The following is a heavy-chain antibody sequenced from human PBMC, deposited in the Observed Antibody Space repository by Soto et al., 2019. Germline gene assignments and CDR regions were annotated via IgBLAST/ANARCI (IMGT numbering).Heavy chain of an antibody. CDR3: AKDLDIVVGPPWFGP. Sequence: GGSLRLSCAASGFTFSSYGMHWVRQAPGKGLEWVAVISYDGSNKYYADSVKGRFTISRDNSKNTLYLQMNSLRAEDTAVYYCAKDLDIVVGPPWFGPWGQGTLVTVSS. V-gene: IGHV3-30*18. CDR1: GFTFSSYG. J-gene: IGHJ5*02. CDR2: ISYDGSNK. D-gene: IGHD2-2*03.